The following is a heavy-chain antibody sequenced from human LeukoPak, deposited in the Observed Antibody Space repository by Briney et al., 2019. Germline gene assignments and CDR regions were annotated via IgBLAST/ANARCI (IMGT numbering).Heavy chain of an antibody. J-gene: IGHJ4*02. D-gene: IGHD7-27*01. CDR3: AKAPLTGDRIRYFDY. Sequence: SETLSLTCAVYGGSFSGYYWSWIRQPPGKGLEWIGEINHSGSTNYNPSLKSRVTISVDTSKNQFSLKLSSVTAADTAVYYCAKAPLTGDRIRYFDYWGQGTLVTVSS. V-gene: IGHV4-34*01. CDR2: INHSGST. CDR1: GGSFSGYY.